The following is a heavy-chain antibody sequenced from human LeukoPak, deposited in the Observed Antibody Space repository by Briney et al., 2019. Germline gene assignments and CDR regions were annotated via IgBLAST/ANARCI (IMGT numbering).Heavy chain of an antibody. Sequence: PGGSLRLSCAASGFTFNNYDMHWVRQAPGKGLEWIGEINHSGSTNYNPSLKSRVTISVDTSKNQFSLKLSSVTAADTAVYYCARLDGYSAEYDYWGQGTLVTVSS. D-gene: IGHD5-24*01. J-gene: IGHJ4*02. CDR2: INHSGST. CDR1: GFTFNNYD. CDR3: ARLDGYSAEYDY. V-gene: IGHV4-34*01.